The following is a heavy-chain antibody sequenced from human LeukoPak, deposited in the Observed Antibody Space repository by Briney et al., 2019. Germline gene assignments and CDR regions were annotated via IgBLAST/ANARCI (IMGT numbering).Heavy chain of an antibody. V-gene: IGHV4-59*01. CDR1: GGSPSSYY. D-gene: IGHD1-26*01. Sequence: PSETLSLICTVSGGSPSSYYWNWIRQPPGKGLEWIGYVNYSGSTKYKPSLKSRVTISVDTSKNQISLKLSSVTAADTAVYYCARGRAATPFDYWGQGTLVTVSS. CDR2: VNYSGST. J-gene: IGHJ4*02. CDR3: ARGRAATPFDY.